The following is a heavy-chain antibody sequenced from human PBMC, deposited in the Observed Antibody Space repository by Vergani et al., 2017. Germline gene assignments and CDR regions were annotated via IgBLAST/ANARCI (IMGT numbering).Heavy chain of an antibody. J-gene: IGHJ1*01. CDR2: ISYDGTQK. Sequence: QVHLVESGGGVVQPGRSLRLFCVVSGFTSSYYGMHWVRQAPGKGLEWVAVISYDGTQKYYADSVKGRFTISRDNSKSTLYLQMNSLRTEDTAVYYCATKSCGTPGCQIGYFREWDQGTLVTVSS. CDR3: ATKSCGTPGCQIGYFRE. V-gene: IGHV3-30*03. D-gene: IGHD1-1*01. CDR1: GFTSSYYG.